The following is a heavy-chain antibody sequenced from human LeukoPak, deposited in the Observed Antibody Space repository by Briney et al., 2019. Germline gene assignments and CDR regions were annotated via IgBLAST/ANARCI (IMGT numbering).Heavy chain of an antibody. Sequence: SETLSLTCTVSGGSISSGGYYWSWIRQHPGKGLEWIGYIYYSGSTYYNPSLKSRVTITVDTSKNQFSLKLSSVTAADTAVYYCVGHGARQWLVNYWGQGTLVTVSS. CDR3: VGHGARQWLVNY. CDR2: IYYSGST. J-gene: IGHJ4*02. CDR1: GGSISSGGYY. V-gene: IGHV4-31*03. D-gene: IGHD6-19*01.